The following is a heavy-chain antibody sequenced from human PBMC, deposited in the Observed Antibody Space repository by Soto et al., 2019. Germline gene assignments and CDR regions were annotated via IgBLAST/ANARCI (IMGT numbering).Heavy chain of an antibody. Sequence: SETLSLTCTVSGGSISSYYWSWIRQPAGKGLEWIGRIYTSGSTNYNPSLKSRVTMSVDTSKNQFSLKLSSVTAADTAVYYCASSFGYCSSTSCSRYYGLDVWGQGTTVPVSS. CDR3: ASSFGYCSSTSCSRYYGLDV. J-gene: IGHJ6*02. V-gene: IGHV4-4*07. CDR1: GGSISSYY. D-gene: IGHD2-2*03. CDR2: IYTSGST.